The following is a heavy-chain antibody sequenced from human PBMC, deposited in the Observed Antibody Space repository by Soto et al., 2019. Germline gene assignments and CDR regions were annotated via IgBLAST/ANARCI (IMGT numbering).Heavy chain of an antibody. CDR1: GGSISSYY. D-gene: IGHD4-17*01. J-gene: IGHJ3*02. Sequence: QVQLQESGPGLVKPSETLSLTCTVSGGSISSYYWSWIRQPPGKGLEWIGYIYYSGSTNYNPSLKSRVTXSXXXXXXXXXXXXXXXXXXXTAVYYCARKMVDYGDYLLGAFDIWGQGTMVTVSS. CDR2: IYYSGST. V-gene: IGHV4-59*01. CDR3: ARKMVDYGDYLLGAFDI.